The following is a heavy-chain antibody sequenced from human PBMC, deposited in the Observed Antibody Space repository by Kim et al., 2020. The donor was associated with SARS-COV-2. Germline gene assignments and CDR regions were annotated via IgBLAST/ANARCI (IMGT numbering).Heavy chain of an antibody. V-gene: IGHV4-31*03. CDR2: IYYSGTT. J-gene: IGHJ3*02. Sequence: SETLSLTCTVSGDSITSGDYYWTWIRHHPGQGLECIGYIYYSGTTYYNPSLKSRLSMSVDTSKNQFSLKLTSVTAADTAVYFCARGSKEDDMYSYDIWGQGTMVTVAS. CDR1: GDSITSGDYY. D-gene: IGHD1-26*01. CDR3: ARGSKEDDMYSYDI.